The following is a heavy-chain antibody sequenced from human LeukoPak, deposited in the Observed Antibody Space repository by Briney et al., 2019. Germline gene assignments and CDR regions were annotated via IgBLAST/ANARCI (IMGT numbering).Heavy chain of an antibody. V-gene: IGHV4-31*11. D-gene: IGHD4-11*01. CDR1: GGSISSGGYY. CDR3: ARAVTSTRLRYFDY. CDR2: IYYSGST. J-gene: IGHJ4*02. Sequence: SQTLSLTCAVSGGSISSGGYYWSWIRQHPGKGLEWIGYIYYSGSTYYNPSLKSRVTISVDTSKNQFSLKLSSVTAADTAVYYCARAVTSTRLRYFDYWGQGTLVTVSS.